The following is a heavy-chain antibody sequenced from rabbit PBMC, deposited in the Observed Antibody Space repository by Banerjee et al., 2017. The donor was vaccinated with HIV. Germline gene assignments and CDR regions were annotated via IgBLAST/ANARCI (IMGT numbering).Heavy chain of an antibody. CDR2: ITTGSSGST. CDR3: ARASSGYYFNL. D-gene: IGHD4-1*01. V-gene: IGHV1S40*01. CDR1: GFSFSSSSY. J-gene: IGHJ4*01. Sequence: QQLVESGGGLVQPGASLTLTCTASGFSFSSSSYMCWVRQAPGKGLEWIGCITTGSSGSTYYASGVNGRFTISSHNAQNTLYLQLNSLTAADTATYFCARASSGYYFNLWGQGTLVTVS.